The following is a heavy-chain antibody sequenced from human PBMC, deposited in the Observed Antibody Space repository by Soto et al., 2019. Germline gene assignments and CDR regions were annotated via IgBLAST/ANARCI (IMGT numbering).Heavy chain of an antibody. CDR3: ARSDHYYYDSNGYWDY. CDR2: IYYSGST. V-gene: IGHV4-59*08. J-gene: IGHJ4*02. D-gene: IGHD3-22*01. Sequence: SETLSLTCTVSGGSISSYYWSWIRQPPGKGLEWIGYIYYSGSTNYNPSLKSRVTISVDTSKNQFSLKLSSVTAADTAVYYCARSDHYYYDSNGYWDYWGQGTLVTVSS. CDR1: GGSISSYY.